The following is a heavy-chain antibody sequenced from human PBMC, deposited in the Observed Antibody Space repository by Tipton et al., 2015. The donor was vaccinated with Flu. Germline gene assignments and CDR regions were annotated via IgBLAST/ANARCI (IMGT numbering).Heavy chain of an antibody. J-gene: IGHJ2*01. D-gene: IGHD2-15*01. CDR1: GGSFSGYY. V-gene: IGHV4-34*01. CDR2: INHSGST. Sequence: GLVKPSETLSLTCAVYGGSFSGYYWSWIRQPPGKGLEWIGEINHSGSTNYNPSLKSRVTISADTSKNQFSLKLSSVTAADTAVYYCARGYCSGGSCSYWYFDLWGRGTLVTVSS. CDR3: ARGYCSGGSCSYWYFDL.